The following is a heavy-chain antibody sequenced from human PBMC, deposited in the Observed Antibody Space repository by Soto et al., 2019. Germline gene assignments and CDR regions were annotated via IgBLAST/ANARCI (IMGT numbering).Heavy chain of an antibody. Sequence: EVQWFESGGGLVQPGGSLRLSCAASGLPFSSHAMSWVRQAPGKGLEWVSSISISGGNTYYADSVRGRFTISRDNSKNTLYLHMNSLTAEDTAIYYCANEIRPNDYWGQGTLVTVSS. CDR1: GLPFSSHA. CDR2: ISISGGNT. J-gene: IGHJ4*02. CDR3: ANEIRPNDY. V-gene: IGHV3-23*01.